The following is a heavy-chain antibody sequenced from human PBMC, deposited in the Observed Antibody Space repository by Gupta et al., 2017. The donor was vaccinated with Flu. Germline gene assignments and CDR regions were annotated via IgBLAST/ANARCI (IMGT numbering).Heavy chain of an antibody. Sequence: QLPLQESGPGLVQPSETLSLTCTVPGGALISNNYSCAWIRPTPGPAQAWVWTVSSIGSTDYNQALKSRFTISVDTSKSQFFLRLTAVTAADTAIYYCARRMMDYSDATGYTHAFDVWGQGTKVTVSS. D-gene: IGHD3-9*01. CDR2: VSSIGST. CDR1: GGALISNNYS. J-gene: IGHJ3*01. CDR3: ARRMMDYSDATGYTHAFDV. V-gene: IGHV4-39*01.